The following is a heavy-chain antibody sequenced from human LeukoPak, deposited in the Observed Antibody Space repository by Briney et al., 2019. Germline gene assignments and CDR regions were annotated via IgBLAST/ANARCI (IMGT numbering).Heavy chain of an antibody. Sequence: SETLSLTCTVSGGSISSSSYYWGWIRQPPGKGLEWIGSIYYSGSTNYNPSLKSRVTISVDTSKNQFSLKLSSVTAADTAVYYCASYCGGDCEYFDYWGQGTLVTVSS. CDR1: GGSISSSSYY. D-gene: IGHD2-21*02. CDR2: IYYSGST. V-gene: IGHV4-39*01. CDR3: ASYCGGDCEYFDY. J-gene: IGHJ4*02.